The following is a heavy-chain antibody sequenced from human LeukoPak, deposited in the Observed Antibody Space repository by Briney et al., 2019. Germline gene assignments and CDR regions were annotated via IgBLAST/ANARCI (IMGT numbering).Heavy chain of an antibody. Sequence: KSSETLSLTCTVSGGSISSSSYYWGWIRQPPGKGLEWIGSIYYSGSTYYNPSLKSRVTISVDTSKNQFSLKLSSVTAADTAVYYCARPDFGSGTLEWGQGTLVTVSS. CDR2: IYYSGST. CDR1: GGSISSSSYY. CDR3: ARPDFGSGTLE. J-gene: IGHJ4*02. V-gene: IGHV4-39*01. D-gene: IGHD3-10*01.